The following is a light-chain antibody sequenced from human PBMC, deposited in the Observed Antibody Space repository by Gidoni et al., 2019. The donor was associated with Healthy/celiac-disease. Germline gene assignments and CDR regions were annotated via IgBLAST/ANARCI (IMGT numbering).Light chain of an antibody. V-gene: IGKV3-20*01. CDR3: QQYGSSPGVT. CDR2: GAS. CDR1: QSVSSSY. Sequence: EIVLTQSPGTLSLSPGDRATLSCRASQSVSSSYLAWYQQKPGQAPRLLIYGASSRATGIPDRFSGSGSGTDFTLTISRLEPEDFAVYYCQQYGSSPGVTFGGGTKVEIK. J-gene: IGKJ4*01.